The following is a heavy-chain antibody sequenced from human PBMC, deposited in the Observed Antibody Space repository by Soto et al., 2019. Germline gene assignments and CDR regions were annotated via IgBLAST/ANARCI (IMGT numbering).Heavy chain of an antibody. D-gene: IGHD2-15*01. CDR1: GFTFSTYS. V-gene: IGHV3-21*01. Sequence: EVQLVESGGSLVKPGGSLRLSCAASGFTFSTYSMNWVRQAPGKGLEWVSSISSSSSYIYYADSVKGRFTISRDNAKNSLYLQMNSLRAEDTAVYYCARAYCSGGSCYPFDYWGQGTLVAVSS. J-gene: IGHJ4*02. CDR3: ARAYCSGGSCYPFDY. CDR2: ISSSSSYI.